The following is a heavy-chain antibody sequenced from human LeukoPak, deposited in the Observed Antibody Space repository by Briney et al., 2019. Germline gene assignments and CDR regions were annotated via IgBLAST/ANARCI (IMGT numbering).Heavy chain of an antibody. V-gene: IGHV3-53*01. CDR3: ARGGDGYNILFDY. CDR2: IFSGGST. Sequence: PGGSLRLSCAASGFTVSSNCMSWVRQAPGKGLGWVSVIFSGGSTYYADSVKGRFTISRDNSKNTPYLQMNSLRVEDTAVYYCARGGDGYNILFDYWGQGTLVTVSS. CDR1: GFTVSSNC. J-gene: IGHJ4*02. D-gene: IGHD5-24*01.